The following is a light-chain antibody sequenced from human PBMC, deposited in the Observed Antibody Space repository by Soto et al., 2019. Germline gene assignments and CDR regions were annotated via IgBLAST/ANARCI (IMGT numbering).Light chain of an antibody. V-gene: IGKV3-20*01. Sequence: EIVLTQSPGTLSLSPGERATLSCRASQSVGGNYLAWYQQKPGQAPRLLIYGASSKATDIPDRFSGSGSGTDFPLTISRLEPEDFAVYYCQQYGTSPKYTFGQGTKLEIK. CDR2: GAS. CDR3: QQYGTSPKYT. J-gene: IGKJ2*01. CDR1: QSVGGNY.